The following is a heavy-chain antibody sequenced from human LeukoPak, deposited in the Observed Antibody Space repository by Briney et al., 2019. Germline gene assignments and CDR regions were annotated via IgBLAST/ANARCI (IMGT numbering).Heavy chain of an antibody. V-gene: IGHV3-30*02. Sequence: GGSLRLSCAASGFTFGTYAMSWVRQAPGKGLEWVAFIRSDGSNEYYSDSVKGRFTISRDNSKNTLYLQMDSLRAEDTAVYYCAKDANSGWSDFDYWGRGTLVTVSS. CDR2: IRSDGSNE. CDR1: GFTFGTYA. CDR3: AKDANSGWSDFDY. J-gene: IGHJ4*02. D-gene: IGHD6-19*01.